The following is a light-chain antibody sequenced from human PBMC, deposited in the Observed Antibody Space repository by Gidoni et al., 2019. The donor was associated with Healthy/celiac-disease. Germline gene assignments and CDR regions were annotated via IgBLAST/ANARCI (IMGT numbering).Light chain of an antibody. V-gene: IGKV1-39*01. CDR2: AAS. CDR1: QSISSY. CDR3: QQSYSTLWT. J-gene: IGKJ1*01. Sequence: EIQMTQSPSSLSASPGDRVTISCRASQSISSYLNWYQQKPGNAPKLLIYAASSLPSGVPSRFSGSGSGTDFTLTISSLQPEDFAAYYCQQSYSTLWTCGQGTKVEIK.